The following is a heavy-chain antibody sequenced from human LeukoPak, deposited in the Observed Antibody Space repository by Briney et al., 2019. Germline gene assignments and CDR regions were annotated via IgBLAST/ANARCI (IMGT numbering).Heavy chain of an antibody. CDR1: GFTFSSYA. J-gene: IGHJ6*03. CDR3: ARVPRPIFGRLGYYMDV. D-gene: IGHD3-3*01. Sequence: PGRSLRLSCAASGFTFSSYAMHWVRQAPGKGLEYVSAISSNGSITFYANSVKGRFTISRDNSKNTLYLQMGSLRVEDMAVYYCARVPRPIFGRLGYYMDVWGKGTTVTVSS. CDR2: ISSNGSIT. V-gene: IGHV3-64*01.